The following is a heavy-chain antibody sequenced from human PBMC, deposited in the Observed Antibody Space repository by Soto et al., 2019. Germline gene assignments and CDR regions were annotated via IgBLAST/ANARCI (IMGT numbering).Heavy chain of an antibody. J-gene: IGHJ4*02. Sequence: QVQLQQWGAGLLKPSETLSLTCAVYGGSFSGSYWSWIRQPPGKGLEWIGDINHSGSTNYNPSLKSRVTISVDTSKNHFSLKLNSVTAADSAVYYCAKNFDYWAREPWSPSPQ. CDR1: GGSFSGSY. CDR2: INHSGST. V-gene: IGHV4-34*01. CDR3: AKNFDY.